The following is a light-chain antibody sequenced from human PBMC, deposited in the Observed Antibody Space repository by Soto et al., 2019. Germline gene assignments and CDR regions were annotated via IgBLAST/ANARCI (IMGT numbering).Light chain of an antibody. CDR3: CSFAGSTTV. V-gene: IGLV2-23*03. J-gene: IGLJ2*01. Sequence: QSVLTQPASVSGSPGQSITISCTVTSSEIGSYSLVSWYQQYPGKAPKLLIYAGSKRPSGVSNRFSGSKSGGTASLTISGLQDEDEAYYHCCSFAGSTTVFGGGTKLTVL. CDR2: AGS. CDR1: SSEIGSYSL.